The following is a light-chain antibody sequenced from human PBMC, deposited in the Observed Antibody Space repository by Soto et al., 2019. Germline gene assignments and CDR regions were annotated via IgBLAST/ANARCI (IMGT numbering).Light chain of an antibody. J-gene: IGKJ2*01. Sequence: DIQMTQSPSSLSASVGDRVTITCRASQSISSYLNWYQQKPGKDPKLLIYAASSLQSGVRSMFSGSGSGTDFTLTISSLQPEDFATYYCQQSYSTPYPFGQGTKLAIK. CDR3: QQSYSTPYP. CDR1: QSISSY. CDR2: AAS. V-gene: IGKV1-39*01.